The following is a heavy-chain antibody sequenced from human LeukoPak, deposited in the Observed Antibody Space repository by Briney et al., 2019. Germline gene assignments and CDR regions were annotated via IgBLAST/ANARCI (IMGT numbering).Heavy chain of an antibody. CDR1: GYTFTSYG. V-gene: IGHV1-18*01. Sequence: ASVKVSCKASGYTFTSYGISWVRQAPGQGLEWMGWISAYNGNTNYAQKLQGRVTMTTDTSTSTAYMELRSLRSDDTAVYYCAREMVVAATRYYFDYWGQGTLVTVSS. CDR2: ISAYNGNT. CDR3: AREMVVAATRYYFDY. J-gene: IGHJ4*02. D-gene: IGHD2-15*01.